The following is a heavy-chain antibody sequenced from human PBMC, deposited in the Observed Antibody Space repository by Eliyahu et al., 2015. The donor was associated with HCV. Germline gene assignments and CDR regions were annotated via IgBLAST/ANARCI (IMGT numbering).Heavy chain of an antibody. J-gene: IGHJ5*02. V-gene: IGHV4-59*01. CDR2: IHXSGST. CDR3: ASGGGGIAVTGTGGWFDP. D-gene: IGHD6-19*01. Sequence: QVQLQESGPGLVKPSETLSLTCTVXGGSXTTYXXSWIRQPPGKXXEWFGXIHXSGSTNYNPSLXSRVTISIDTSKNQFSLNLTSVTAADTAMYYCASGGGGIAVTGTGGWFDPWGQGTLVTVSS. CDR1: GGSXTTYX.